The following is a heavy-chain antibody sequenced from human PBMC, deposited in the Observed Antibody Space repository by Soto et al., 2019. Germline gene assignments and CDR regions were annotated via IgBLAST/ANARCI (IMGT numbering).Heavy chain of an antibody. D-gene: IGHD2-8*01. V-gene: IGHV3-74*01. Sequence: GGSLRLSCAASVFTFSTYWMHWVRQAPGKGLVWVSHIDSDGSSTTYADSVKGRFTISRDNAKNTLYLQMNSLSAEDTAVFYCAKHQSNGSPDYWGQGTLVTVSS. J-gene: IGHJ4*02. CDR3: AKHQSNGSPDY. CDR2: IDSDGSST. CDR1: VFTFSTYW.